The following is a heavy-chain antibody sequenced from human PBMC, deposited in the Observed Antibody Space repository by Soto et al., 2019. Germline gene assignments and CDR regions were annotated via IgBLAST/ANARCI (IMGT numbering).Heavy chain of an antibody. D-gene: IGHD3-16*01. Sequence: ASVKVSCKASGYTFTSYGISWVRQAPGQGLEWMGWISAYNCNTNYAQKLQGIVTMTTDTSTSTAYMERRSLRSDDTAVYYCARSSPRDPWGWWFDPWGQGTLVTVSS. CDR2: ISAYNCNT. CDR3: ARSSPRDPWGWWFDP. V-gene: IGHV1-18*04. J-gene: IGHJ5*02. CDR1: GYTFTSYG.